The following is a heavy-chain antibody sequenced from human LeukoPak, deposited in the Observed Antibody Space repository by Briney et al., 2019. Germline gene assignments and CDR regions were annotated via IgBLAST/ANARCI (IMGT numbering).Heavy chain of an antibody. J-gene: IGHJ3*02. CDR3: AREIGGAMTYSDAFDI. D-gene: IGHD2-21*01. CDR2: ISSSSSYI. V-gene: IGHV3-21*01. Sequence: GGSLRLSCAASGFTFSSYSMNWVRQAPGKGLEWVSSISSSSSYIYYADSVKGRFTISRDNAKNSLYLQMNSLRAEDTAVHYCAREIGGAMTYSDAFDIWGQGTMVTVSS. CDR1: GFTFSSYS.